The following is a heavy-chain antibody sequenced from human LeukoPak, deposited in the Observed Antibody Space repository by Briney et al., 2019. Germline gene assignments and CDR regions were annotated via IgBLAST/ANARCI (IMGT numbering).Heavy chain of an antibody. Sequence: PSETLSLTCAVYGGSFSGYYWSWIRQPPGKGLEWIGEINHSGSTNYNPSLKSRVTISVDTSKNQFSLKLSSVTAADTAMYYCARMGEVSSNWYFPFDFWGQGTLVTVSS. V-gene: IGHV4-34*01. J-gene: IGHJ4*02. D-gene: IGHD6-13*01. CDR1: GGSFSGYY. CDR2: INHSGST. CDR3: ARMGEVSSNWYFPFDF.